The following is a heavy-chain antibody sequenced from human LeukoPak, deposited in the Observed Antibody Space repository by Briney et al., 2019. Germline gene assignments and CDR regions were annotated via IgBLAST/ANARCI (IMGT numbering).Heavy chain of an antibody. CDR3: ARAAGWLQPADY. CDR2: IYDSGST. V-gene: IGHV4-59*01. Sequence: SGTLSLTCTVSGGSISRYYWNWIRQPPGKGLEWIGYIYDSGSTNYNPSLRSRVTISIDTSNNQFSLKLTSVTAADTAIYYCARAAGWLQPADYWGQGTLVTVSS. D-gene: IGHD5-24*01. CDR1: GGSISRYY. J-gene: IGHJ4*02.